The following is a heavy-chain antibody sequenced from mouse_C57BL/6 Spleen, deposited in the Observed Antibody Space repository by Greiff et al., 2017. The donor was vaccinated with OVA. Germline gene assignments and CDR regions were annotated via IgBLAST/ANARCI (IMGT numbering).Heavy chain of an antibody. CDR2: IYPGSGNT. CDR3: AREPDYGNLDY. D-gene: IGHD2-1*01. Sequence: QVQLQQSGPELVKPGASVKISCKASGYSFTSYYIHWVKQRPGQGLEWIGWIYPGSGNTKYNEKFKGKATLTADTSSSTAYMQLSSLTSEDSAVYYCAREPDYGNLDYWGQGTTLTVSS. CDR1: GYSFTSYY. V-gene: IGHV1-66*01. J-gene: IGHJ2*01.